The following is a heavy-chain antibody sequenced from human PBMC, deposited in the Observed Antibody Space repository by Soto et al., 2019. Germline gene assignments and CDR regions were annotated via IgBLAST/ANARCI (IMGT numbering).Heavy chain of an antibody. V-gene: IGHV1-2*06. CDR1: GDTLTRYY. CDR3: ARGGGSSFFDY. J-gene: IGHJ4*02. Sequence: QVKLEQSGAEVKEPGASVRVSCKLSGDTLTRYYIHWVRQAPGQGLEWMGRINCNSGDTKYAQSFQGRVTMTRDTSINTAYMELSRLRSDDTAVYYCARGGGSSFFDYWGQGILVTVSS. D-gene: IGHD2-2*01. CDR2: INCNSGDT.